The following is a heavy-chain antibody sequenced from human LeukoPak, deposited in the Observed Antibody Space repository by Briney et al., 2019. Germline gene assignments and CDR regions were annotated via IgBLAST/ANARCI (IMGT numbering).Heavy chain of an antibody. J-gene: IGHJ4*02. Sequence: GGSLRLSCAASGFTFSSYWMSWVRQAPGKGLEWVANIKQDGSEEYYVDSLKGRFTISRDNAKNSLYLQMNSLRAEDTALYYCARDSPERGYSYGPLNNYFDYWGQGTLVTVSS. CDR3: ARDSPERGYSYGPLNNYFDY. CDR2: IKQDGSEE. V-gene: IGHV3-7*01. CDR1: GFTFSSYW. D-gene: IGHD5-18*01.